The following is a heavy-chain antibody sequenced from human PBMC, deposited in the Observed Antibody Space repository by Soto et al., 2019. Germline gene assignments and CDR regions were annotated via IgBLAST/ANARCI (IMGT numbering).Heavy chain of an antibody. CDR2: IIPFFKAT. V-gene: IGHV1-69*13. Sequence: SVKVSFKASGGTFSSHAISWVRQAPVQGLEWMGGIIPFFKATNYAQKFQGRVTITADDSTSTAYMDLYSLRSEDTAVYYCARDVPLNYYDGTFSYYAMDVWGQGTKVTVYS. D-gene: IGHD3-16*01. CDR3: ARDVPLNYYDGTFSYYAMDV. J-gene: IGHJ6*02. CDR1: GGTFSSHA.